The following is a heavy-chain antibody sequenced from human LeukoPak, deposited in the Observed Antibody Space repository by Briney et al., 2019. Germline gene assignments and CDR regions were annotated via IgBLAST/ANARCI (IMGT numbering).Heavy chain of an antibody. J-gene: IGHJ3*02. CDR2: IFYSGST. Sequence: PSETLSLTCTVSGGSISSYYWSWIRQPPGKGLEWIGNIFYSGSTYYSPSLKSRVTITLDTSRNQFSLKLNSVTAADTAVYYCAKSNGYGLIDIWGQGTMVTVSS. V-gene: IGHV4-59*12. D-gene: IGHD3-22*01. CDR3: AKSNGYGLIDI. CDR1: GGSISSYY.